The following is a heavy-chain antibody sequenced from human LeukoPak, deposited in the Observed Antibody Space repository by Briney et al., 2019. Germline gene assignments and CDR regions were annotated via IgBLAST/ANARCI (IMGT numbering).Heavy chain of an antibody. Sequence: GGSLRLSCAASGFTFSNHYMNWIRQAPGKGLGWVSYISSRSSNKYYADSVKGRFTISRDNAKNTLYLQMNSLRAEDTAVYYCARDQDLWAFDIWGQGTMVTVSS. D-gene: IGHD2/OR15-2a*01. CDR2: ISSRSSNK. CDR3: ARDQDLWAFDI. V-gene: IGHV3-11*04. CDR1: GFTFSNHY. J-gene: IGHJ3*02.